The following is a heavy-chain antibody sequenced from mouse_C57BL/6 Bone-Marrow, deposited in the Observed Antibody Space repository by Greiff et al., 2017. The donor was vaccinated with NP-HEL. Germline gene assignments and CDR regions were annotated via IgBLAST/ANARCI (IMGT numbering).Heavy chain of an antibody. CDR1: GYAFSSSW. V-gene: IGHV1-82*01. J-gene: IGHJ4*01. Sequence: QVQLKESGPELVKPGASVKISCKASGYAFSSSWMNWVKQRPGRGLGWIGGIYPGDGDTNYNGKFKGKATLTADKSSSTAYMQLSSLTSEDSAVYFCARRPLTPYAMDYWGQGTSVTVSS. D-gene: IGHD4-1*01. CDR2: IYPGDGDT. CDR3: ARRPLTPYAMDY.